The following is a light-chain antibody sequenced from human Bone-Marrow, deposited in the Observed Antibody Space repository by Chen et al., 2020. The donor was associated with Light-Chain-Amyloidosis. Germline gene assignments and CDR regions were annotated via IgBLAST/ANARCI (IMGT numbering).Light chain of an antibody. J-gene: IGKJ2*01. Sequence: DTQMIQPPSPISASVGDRVTIICRASQSISGYLNWYQRKPGEAPKLLIYAASSLQTGVPSRFSGSGSGTDFTLTISSLQPEDFATYYCQQSYSTPYTFGPGTKLEIK. CDR1: QSISGY. CDR2: AAS. CDR3: QQSYSTPYT. V-gene: IGKV1-39*01.